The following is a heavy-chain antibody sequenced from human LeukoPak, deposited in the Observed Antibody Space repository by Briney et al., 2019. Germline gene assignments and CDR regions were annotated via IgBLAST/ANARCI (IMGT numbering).Heavy chain of an antibody. CDR3: ARVDTAGIDY. D-gene: IGHD5-18*01. Sequence: SETLSLTCAVYGGSFSGYYWSWIRQPAGKGLEWIGEINHSGSTNYNPSLKSRVTISVDTSKNQFSLKLSSVTAADTAVYYCARVDTAGIDYWGQGTLVTVSS. V-gene: IGHV4-34*01. CDR2: INHSGST. J-gene: IGHJ4*02. CDR1: GGSFSGYY.